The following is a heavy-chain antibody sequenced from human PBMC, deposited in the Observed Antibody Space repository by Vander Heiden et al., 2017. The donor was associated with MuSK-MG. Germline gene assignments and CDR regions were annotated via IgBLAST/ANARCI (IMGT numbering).Heavy chain of an antibody. V-gene: IGHV1-69*04. CDR3: AGGSVGRGSYYYYMDV. J-gene: IGHJ6*03. CDR1: GGTFSSYA. D-gene: IGHD3-10*01. CDR2: ILPILGIR. Sequence: QVQLVQSGAEVKKPGSSVKVSCKASGGTFSSYAISWVRQAPGQGVGWMGGILPILGIRNYAQKFQGRGTITAEESTSKAFIGLGSLGSEETAVYYRAGGSVGRGSYYYYMDVWGKGTTVTVSS.